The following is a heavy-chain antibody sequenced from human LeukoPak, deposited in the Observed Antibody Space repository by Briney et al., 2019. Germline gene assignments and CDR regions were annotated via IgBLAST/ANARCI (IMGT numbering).Heavy chain of an antibody. CDR2: VYSGGST. Sequence: TGGSLRLSCTASGFIVTNNYINWVRQAPGKGLEWVSLVYSGGSTYYEDSVKGRFTISRDNSKNMVYLQMNSLRAEDTAMYYCARDPPAVLIDTYGWGQGTLVTVSS. J-gene: IGHJ4*02. CDR1: GFIVTNNY. CDR3: ARDPPAVLIDTYG. D-gene: IGHD2-8*01. V-gene: IGHV3-66*01.